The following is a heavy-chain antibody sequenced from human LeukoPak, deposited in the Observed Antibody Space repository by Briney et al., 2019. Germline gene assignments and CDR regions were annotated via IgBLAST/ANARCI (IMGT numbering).Heavy chain of an antibody. CDR2: ISSSSSYI. D-gene: IGHD2-8*02. J-gene: IGHJ4*02. V-gene: IGHV3-21*01. Sequence: PGGSLRLSRAASGFTFSSYSMNWVRQAPGKGLEWVSSISSSSSYIYYADSVKGRFTISRDNAKNSLYLQMNSLRAEDTAVYYCARDHTGGVVDYWGQGTLVTVSS. CDR1: GFTFSSYS. CDR3: ARDHTGGVVDY.